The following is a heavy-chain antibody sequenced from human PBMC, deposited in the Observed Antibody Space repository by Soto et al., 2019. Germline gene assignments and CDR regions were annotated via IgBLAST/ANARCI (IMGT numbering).Heavy chain of an antibody. Sequence: TLSLTCTVSGGSISSSSYYWSWIRQPPGKGLEWIGEINHSGSTNYNPSLKSRVTISVDTSKNQFSLKLSSVTAADTAVYYCAHDSSAPDIDIWAQRTTLPVSS. J-gene: IGHJ6*02. CDR1: GGSISSSSYY. CDR3: AHDSSAPDIDI. V-gene: IGHV4-30-4*08. CDR2: INHSGST. D-gene: IGHD6-19*01.